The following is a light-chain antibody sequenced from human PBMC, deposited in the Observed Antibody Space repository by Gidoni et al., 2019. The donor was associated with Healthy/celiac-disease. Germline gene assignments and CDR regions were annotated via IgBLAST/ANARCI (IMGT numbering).Light chain of an antibody. CDR2: DVF. CDR3: QQFNIWPRT. V-gene: IGKV3-11*01. J-gene: IGKJ2*01. CDR1: QRISNS. Sequence: EILLTQSPATLSVSLGERATLSCRASQRISNSLAWYQQKPGQAPRLLISDVFNRVTGVPPRFSGSGSGTDFSLTISSLEPEDSAVYYCQQFNIWPRTFGQGTKLEIK.